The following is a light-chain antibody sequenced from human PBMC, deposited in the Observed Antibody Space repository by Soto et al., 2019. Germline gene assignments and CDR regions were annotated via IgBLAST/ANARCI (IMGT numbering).Light chain of an antibody. V-gene: IGLV2-11*01. CDR2: DVS. J-gene: IGLJ1*01. Sequence: QSALTQPRSVSGSPGQSVTISCTGTSSDVGGYNYVSWYQQYSGKAPKVMIYDVSKRPSGVPDRFSGSKSGNTASLTISGLQAEDEAEYYCCSFAASNTHVFGTGTKLTVL. CDR3: CSFAASNTHV. CDR1: SSDVGGYNY.